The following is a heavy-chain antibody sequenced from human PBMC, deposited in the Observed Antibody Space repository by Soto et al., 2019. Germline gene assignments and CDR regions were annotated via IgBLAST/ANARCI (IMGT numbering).Heavy chain of an antibody. CDR1: GGSISSSSYY. Sequence: QLQLQESGPGLVKPSETLSLTCTVSGGSISSSSYYWGGIRQPPGKGLEWIGSIYYSGSTYYNPSLKSRDTISVDTSKNQFSLKLSSVTAADTAVYYCARLLKYCGYVDYYYYMDVWGKGTTVTVSS. CDR2: IYYSGST. D-gene: IGHD5-12*01. V-gene: IGHV4-39*01. CDR3: ARLLKYCGYVDYYYYMDV. J-gene: IGHJ6*03.